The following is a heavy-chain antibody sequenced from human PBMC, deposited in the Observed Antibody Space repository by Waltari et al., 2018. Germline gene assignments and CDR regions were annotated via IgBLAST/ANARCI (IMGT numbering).Heavy chain of an antibody. CDR3: AKGPSTRTNWFDP. CDR1: GFIFSNYA. D-gene: IGHD2-2*01. V-gene: IGHV3-23*01. J-gene: IGHJ5*02. CDR2: ITSSGDRI. Sequence: EVQLLESGGGLVQPGGSLRLSCAASGFIFSNYAMSWVRQAPGKGLEWVSVITSSGDRIYYAGSVKGRFTISRDSSKNMLYLQMNSLRADDTAVYYCAKGPSTRTNWFDPWGQGTLVTVSS.